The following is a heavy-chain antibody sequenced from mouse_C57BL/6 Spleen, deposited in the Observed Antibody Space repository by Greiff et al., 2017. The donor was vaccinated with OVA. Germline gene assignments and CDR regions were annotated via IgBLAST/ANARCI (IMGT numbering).Heavy chain of an antibody. J-gene: IGHJ4*01. CDR2: IYPGSGNT. Sequence: QVQLQQSGAELVRPGASVKLSCKASGYTFTDYYINWVKQRPGQGLEWIARIYPGSGNTYYNEKFKGKATLTADKSSSTAYMQLSSLTSEDSAVYFCAGQLRLPMDYWGQGTSVTVSS. CDR1: GYTFTDYY. CDR3: AGQLRLPMDY. D-gene: IGHD3-2*02. V-gene: IGHV1-76*01.